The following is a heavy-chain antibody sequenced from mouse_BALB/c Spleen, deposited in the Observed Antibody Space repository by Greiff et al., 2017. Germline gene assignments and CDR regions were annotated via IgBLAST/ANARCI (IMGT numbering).Heavy chain of an antibody. CDR1: GFTFTDYY. CDR2: IRNKANGYTT. CDR3: ARDTKGGNYDWFAY. D-gene: IGHD2-1*01. Sequence: EVKLVESGGGLVQPGGSLRLSCATSGFTFTDYYMSWVRQPPGKALEWLGFIRNKANGYTTEYSASVKGRFTISRDNSQSILYLQMNTLRAEDSATYYCARDTKGGNYDWFAYWGQGTLVTVSA. V-gene: IGHV7-3*02. J-gene: IGHJ3*01.